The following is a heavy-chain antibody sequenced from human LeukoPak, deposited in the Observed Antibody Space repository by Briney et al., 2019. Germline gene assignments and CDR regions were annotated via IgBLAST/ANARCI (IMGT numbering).Heavy chain of an antibody. D-gene: IGHD5-24*01. Sequence: GGSLRLSCAASGFTFSSSAMSWARQSPGKGLEWVSAISGGSGTTSYTYYADSVRGRFTISRDNSKNTLYLQMNSLRAEDTAVYYCARGVEMATAVRTRINLDYWGQGTLVTVSS. CDR2: ISGGSGTTSYT. J-gene: IGHJ4*02. V-gene: IGHV3-23*01. CDR1: GFTFSSSA. CDR3: ARGVEMATAVRTRINLDY.